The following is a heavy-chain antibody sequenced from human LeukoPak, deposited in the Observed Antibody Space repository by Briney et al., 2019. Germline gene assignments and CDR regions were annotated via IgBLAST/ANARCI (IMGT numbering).Heavy chain of an antibody. CDR2: IYYSGST. CDR1: GGSISSYY. CDR3: ARRQFRLRNNWFDP. Sequence: TSETLSLTCTVSGGSISSYYWSWIRQPPGKGLEWIGYIYYSGSTNYNPSLKSRVTISVDTSKNQFSLKLSSVTAADTAVYYRARRQFRLRNNWFDPWGQGTLVTVSS. D-gene: IGHD6-19*01. V-gene: IGHV4-59*08. J-gene: IGHJ5*02.